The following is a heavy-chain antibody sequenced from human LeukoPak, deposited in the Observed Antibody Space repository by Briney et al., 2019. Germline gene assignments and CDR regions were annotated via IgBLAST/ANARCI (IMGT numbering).Heavy chain of an antibody. CDR2: IYYSGST. CDR3: ARVIQLWLDNWFDP. CDR1: GGSISSGGYY. J-gene: IGHJ5*02. V-gene: IGHV4-61*08. Sequence: PSETLSLTCTVSGGSISSGGYYWSWIRQPPGKGLEWIGYIYYSGSTNYNPSLKSRVTISVDTSKNQFSLKLSSVTAADTAVYYCARVIQLWLDNWFDPWGQGTLVTVSS. D-gene: IGHD5-18*01.